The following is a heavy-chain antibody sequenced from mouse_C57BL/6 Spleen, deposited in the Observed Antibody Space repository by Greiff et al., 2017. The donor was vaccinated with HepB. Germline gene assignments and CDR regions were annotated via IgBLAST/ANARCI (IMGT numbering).Heavy chain of an antibody. Sequence: QVQLQQPGAELVRPGSSVKLSCKASGYTFTSYWMHWVKQRPIQGLEWIGNIDPSDSETHYNQKFKDKATLTVDKSSSTAYMQLSSLTSEDSAVYYCARAGDGYYGWFAYWGQGTLVTVSA. CDR2: IDPSDSET. J-gene: IGHJ3*01. CDR1: GYTFTSYW. V-gene: IGHV1-52*01. D-gene: IGHD2-3*01. CDR3: ARAGDGYYGWFAY.